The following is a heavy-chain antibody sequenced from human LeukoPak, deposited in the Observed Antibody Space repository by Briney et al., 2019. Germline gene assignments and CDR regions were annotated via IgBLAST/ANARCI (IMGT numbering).Heavy chain of an antibody. V-gene: IGHV3-30*18. J-gene: IGHJ3*02. Sequence: GGSLRLSCAASGFTFSSYGMHWVRQAPGKGLEWVAVISYDGSSKYYADSVKGRFTISRDNSKNTLYLQMNSLRAEDTAVYYCAKDGKGVDIVVVPAAMGPGDIWGQGTMVTVSS. CDR2: ISYDGSSK. CDR1: GFTFSSYG. CDR3: AKDGKGVDIVVVPAAMGPGDI. D-gene: IGHD2-2*01.